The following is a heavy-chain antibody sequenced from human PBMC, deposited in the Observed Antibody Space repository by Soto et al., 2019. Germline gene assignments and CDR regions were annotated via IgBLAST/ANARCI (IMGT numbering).Heavy chain of an antibody. D-gene: IGHD6-6*01. V-gene: IGHV4-59*08. CDR1: GGSISSYY. CDR2: IYYSGST. Sequence: SETLSLTCTVSGGSISSYYWSWIRQPPGKGLVWIGYIYYSGSTNYNPSLKSRVTISVDTSKNQFSLKLSSVTAADTAVYYCARQYSSSSEGNYYYYMDVWGKGTTVTVSS. J-gene: IGHJ6*03. CDR3: ARQYSSSSEGNYYYYMDV.